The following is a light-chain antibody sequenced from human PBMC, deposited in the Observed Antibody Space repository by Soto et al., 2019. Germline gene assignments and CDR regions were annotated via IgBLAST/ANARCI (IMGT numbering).Light chain of an antibody. J-gene: IGLJ2*01. V-gene: IGLV2-14*03. Sequence: QSALTQPASVSGSPGQWITISCTGTSCDIGGLNNYVSWYQQHPGKAPKLLIYDVNDRPSGVSDRFSGSKSGNTASLTISGLQAEYEGDYFCSAYSSGATHVVCGGGTKLTVL. CDR1: SCDIGGLNNY. CDR3: SAYSSGATHVV. CDR2: DVN.